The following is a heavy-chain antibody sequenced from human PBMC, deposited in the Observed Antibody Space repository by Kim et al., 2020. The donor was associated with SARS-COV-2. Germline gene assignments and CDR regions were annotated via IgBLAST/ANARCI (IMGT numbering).Heavy chain of an antibody. V-gene: IGHV3-23*01. J-gene: IGHJ4*02. CDR1: GFAFSNYV. D-gene: IGHD1-26*01. Sequence: GGSLRLSCAASGFAFSNYVMTWVRQAPGKGLEWVSSISGSGGSTYYADSVKGRFTISRDNSKNMLSLQMNSLRVEDTALYFCANAPPYYFNPVGYWGQGTLVTVSS. CDR2: ISGSGGST. CDR3: ANAPPYYFNPVGY.